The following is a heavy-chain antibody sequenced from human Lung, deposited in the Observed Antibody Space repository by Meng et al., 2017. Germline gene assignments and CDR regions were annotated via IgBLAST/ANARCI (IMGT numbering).Heavy chain of an antibody. CDR2: IKPRDGDT. CDR1: GYTFTRYY. V-gene: IGHV1-46*04. CDR3: ARERDATYYFHN. J-gene: IGHJ4*02. Sequence: QVRLVQSGAEVKKPGASVKVSCKASGYTFTRYYIHWVRQAPGQELEWVGMIKPRDGDTSYSQKLRGRVTLTRDTSTSTAYMELSSLSSGDTAVYYCARERDATYYFHNWGQGTLVTVSS. D-gene: IGHD5-24*01.